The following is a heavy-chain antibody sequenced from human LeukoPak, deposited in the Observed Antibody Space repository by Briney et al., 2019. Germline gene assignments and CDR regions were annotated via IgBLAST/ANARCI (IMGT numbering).Heavy chain of an antibody. V-gene: IGHV1-2*02. CDR3: ARDTARVPAAMLWGY. CDR1: GYTFTGYY. Sequence: ASVKVSCKASGYTFTGYYMHWVRQAPGQGLEWMGWINPNSGGTNYAQKFKGRVTMTRDTSISTPYMELSRLRSDDTAVYYCARDTARVPAAMLWGYWGQGTLVTVSS. D-gene: IGHD2-2*01. J-gene: IGHJ4*02. CDR2: INPNSGGT.